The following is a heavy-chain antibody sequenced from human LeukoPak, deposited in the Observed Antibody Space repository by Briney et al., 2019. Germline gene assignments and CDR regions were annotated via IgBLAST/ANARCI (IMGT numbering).Heavy chain of an antibody. CDR1: GFTFSSYS. J-gene: IGHJ5*02. CDR2: ISSSSSYI. CDR3: ARDGVVAAAGGWFDP. V-gene: IGHV3-21*01. D-gene: IGHD6-13*01. Sequence: GGSLRLSCAASGFTFSSYSMNWVRQAPGKGLEWVSSISSSSSYIYYADSVKGRFTTSRDNAKNSLYLQMNSLRAEDTAVYYCARDGVVAAAGGWFDPWGQGTLVTVSS.